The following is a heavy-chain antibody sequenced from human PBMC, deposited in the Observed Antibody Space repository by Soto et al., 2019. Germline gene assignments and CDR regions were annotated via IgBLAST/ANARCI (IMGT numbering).Heavy chain of an antibody. CDR2: IYYSGST. V-gene: IGHV4-39*01. CDR1: GGSISSSSYY. J-gene: IGHJ4*02. CDR3: ARHVIGATCEHSVDY. Sequence: SETLSLTCTVSGGSISSSSYYWGWIRQPPGKGLEWIGSIYYSGSTYYNPSLKSRVTISVDTSKNQFSLKLSSVTAADTAVYYCARHVIGATCEHSVDYWGQGNLVTVSS. D-gene: IGHD2-15*01.